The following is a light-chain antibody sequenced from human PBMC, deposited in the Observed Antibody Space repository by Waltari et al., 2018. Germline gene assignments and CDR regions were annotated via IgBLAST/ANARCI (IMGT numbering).Light chain of an antibody. CDR2: GAS. J-gene: IGKJ5*01. CDR3: QRYDDFPLA. V-gene: IGKV1-33*01. CDR1: QDISYV. Sequence: DIQMTQSPSSLSASVGDRVTITCRASQDISYVVSWYQQRPGEAPKLLIYGASNLETGVPLRFSGSGSGTEFTLTISSLQPEDIATYYCQRYDDFPLAFGQGTRLDIK.